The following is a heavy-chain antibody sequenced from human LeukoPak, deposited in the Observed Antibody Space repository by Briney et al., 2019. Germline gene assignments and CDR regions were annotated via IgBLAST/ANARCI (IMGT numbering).Heavy chain of an antibody. D-gene: IGHD1-26*01. V-gene: IGHV3-30*04. J-gene: IGHJ4*02. Sequence: GGSLRLSCAASGFTFSSYAMHWVRQAPGKGLEWVAVISYDGSNKYYADSVKGRFTISRDNAKNSLYLQMNSLRAEDTAVYYCAREFLIVGAHFDYWGQGTLVTVSS. CDR2: ISYDGSNK. CDR1: GFTFSSYA. CDR3: AREFLIVGAHFDY.